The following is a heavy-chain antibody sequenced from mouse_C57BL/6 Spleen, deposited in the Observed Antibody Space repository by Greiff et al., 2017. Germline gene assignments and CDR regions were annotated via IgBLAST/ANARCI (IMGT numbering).Heavy chain of an antibody. CDR1: GYTFTDYN. CDR3: ARGYDYRYYFDY. CDR2: INPNNGGT. V-gene: IGHV1-22*01. Sequence: VQLQQSGPELVKPGASVKMSCKASGYTFTDYNMHWVKQSHGKSLEWIGYINPNNGGTSYNQKFKGKATLTVDKSSSTAYMELRSLTSEDSAVYYCARGYDYRYYFDYWGQGTTLTVSS. D-gene: IGHD2-4*01. J-gene: IGHJ2*01.